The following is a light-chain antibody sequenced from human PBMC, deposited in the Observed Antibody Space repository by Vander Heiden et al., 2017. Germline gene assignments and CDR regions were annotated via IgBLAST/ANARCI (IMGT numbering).Light chain of an antibody. V-gene: IGKV1-5*01. CDR2: DAS. CDR3: QQDNSYSQGT. J-gene: IGKJ5*01. CDR1: QSISSW. Sequence: DIQMTQSPSTLSASVGDRVTITCRASQSISSWLAWYQQKPGKAPKLLIYDASSLESGVPSRFSGSGYGTEFTLTISSRQPDDFATYYCQQDNSYSQGTFGQGTRLEIK.